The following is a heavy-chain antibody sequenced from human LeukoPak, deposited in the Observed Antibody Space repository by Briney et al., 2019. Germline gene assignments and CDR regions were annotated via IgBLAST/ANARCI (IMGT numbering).Heavy chain of an antibody. J-gene: IGHJ3*02. CDR2: ICSGGST. Sequence: GGSLRLSCAASGFTVSSNYMSWVRQAPGKGLEWVSVICSGGSTYYADSVKGRFTISRDNSKNTLYLQMNSLRAEDTAVYYCAKGIGHYYDSSGYPLGAFDIWGQGTMVTVSS. V-gene: IGHV3-53*01. CDR1: GFTVSSNY. CDR3: AKGIGHYYDSSGYPLGAFDI. D-gene: IGHD3-22*01.